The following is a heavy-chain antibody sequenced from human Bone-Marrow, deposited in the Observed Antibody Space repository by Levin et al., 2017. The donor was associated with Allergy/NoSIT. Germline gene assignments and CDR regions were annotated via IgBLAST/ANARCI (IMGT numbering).Heavy chain of an antibody. D-gene: IGHD1-26*01. J-gene: IGHJ4*02. CDR3: AKKETRIVGATTSDY. V-gene: IGHV3-23*01. CDR2: ISGSGGST. Sequence: GGSLRLSCAASGFTFSSYAMSWVRQAPGKGLEWVSAISGSGGSTYYADSVKGRFTISRDNSKNTLYLQMNSLRAEDTAVYYCAKKETRIVGATTSDYWGQGTLVTVSS. CDR1: GFTFSSYA.